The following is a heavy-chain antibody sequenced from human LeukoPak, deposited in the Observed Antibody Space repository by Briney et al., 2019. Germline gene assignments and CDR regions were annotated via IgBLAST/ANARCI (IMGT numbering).Heavy chain of an antibody. CDR2: ISYDGSNK. V-gene: IGHV3-30*04. CDR3: ARDSIGGRGFNY. D-gene: IGHD2-15*01. J-gene: IGHJ4*02. Sequence: PGGSLRLSCAASGFTFSSYAMHWVRQAPGKGLEWVAVISYDGSNKYYADSVKGRFTISRDNSKNTLYLQMNSLRAEDTAVYYCARDSIGGRGFNYWGQGTLVTVSS. CDR1: GFTFSSYA.